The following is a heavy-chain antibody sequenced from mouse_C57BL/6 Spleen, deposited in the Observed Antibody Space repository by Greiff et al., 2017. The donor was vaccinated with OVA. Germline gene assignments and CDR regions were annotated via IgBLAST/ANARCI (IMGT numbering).Heavy chain of an antibody. CDR1: GFTFSSYA. Sequence: EVRLVESGGGLVKPGGSLKLSCAASGFTFSSYAMSWVRQTPEKRLEWVATISDGGSYTYYPDNVKGRSTISRDNASNTLYLQMSHLKSEDAAMYYCARDRGASRGYFGCWGKGTTLTVAS. CDR3: ARDRGASRGYFGC. D-gene: IGHD6-1*01. V-gene: IGHV5-4*01. CDR2: ISDGGSYT. J-gene: IGHJ2*01.